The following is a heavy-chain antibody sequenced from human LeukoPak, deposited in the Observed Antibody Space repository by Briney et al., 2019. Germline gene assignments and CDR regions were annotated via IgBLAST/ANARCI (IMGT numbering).Heavy chain of an antibody. J-gene: IGHJ4*02. CDR2: IRDDGT. D-gene: IGHD2-2*01. CDR3: AKCNLGSTSCPFDY. Sequence: GGSLRLSCAASGFTLSSCAMSWVRQAPGRGLEWVSAIRDDGTWYADSVKDRFTISRDSSKNTLYLQMNSLRAEDTAVYYCAKCNLGSTSCPFDYWGQGTLVTVTS. V-gene: IGHV3-23*01. CDR1: GFTLSSCA.